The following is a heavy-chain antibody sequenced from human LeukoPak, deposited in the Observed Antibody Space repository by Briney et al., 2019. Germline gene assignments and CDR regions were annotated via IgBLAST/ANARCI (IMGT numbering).Heavy chain of an antibody. Sequence: PGGSLRLSCAASGFTFSDYYMSWIRQAPGKGLEWVSYISSSGSTIYYADSVKGRFTISRDNAKNSLYLQMNSLRAGDTAVYYCAKGNYDFWSGYPGLSYFDYWGQGTLVTVSS. CDR2: ISSSGSTI. CDR1: GFTFSDYY. CDR3: AKGNYDFWSGYPGLSYFDY. D-gene: IGHD3-3*01. V-gene: IGHV3-11*01. J-gene: IGHJ4*02.